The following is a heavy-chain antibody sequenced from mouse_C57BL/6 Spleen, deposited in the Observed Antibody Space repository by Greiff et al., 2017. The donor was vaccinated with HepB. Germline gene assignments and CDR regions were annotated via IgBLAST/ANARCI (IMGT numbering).Heavy chain of an antibody. J-gene: IGHJ1*03. V-gene: IGHV3-6*01. CDR1: GYSITSGYY. D-gene: IGHD1-1*01. Sequence: DVKLQESGPGLVKPSQSLSLTCSVTGYSITSGYYWNWIRQFPGNKLEWMGYISYDGSNNYNPSLKNRISITRDTSKNQFFLKLNSVTTEDTATYYCARGDYYGSSGYFDVWGTGTTVTVSS. CDR2: ISYDGSN. CDR3: ARGDYYGSSGYFDV.